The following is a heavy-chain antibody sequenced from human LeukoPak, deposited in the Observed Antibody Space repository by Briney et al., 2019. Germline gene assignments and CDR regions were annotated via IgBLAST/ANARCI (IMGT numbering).Heavy chain of an antibody. D-gene: IGHD6-19*01. J-gene: IGHJ5*02. V-gene: IGHV1-18*01. CDR1: GYTFTSYA. CDR3: ARDGGTYSSGEDWFDP. Sequence: ASVKVSCKASGYTFTSYAMNWVRQAPGQGLEWMGWISAYNGNTNYAQKLQGRVTMTTDTSTSTAYMELRSLRSDDTAVYYCARDGGTYSSGEDWFDPWGQGTLVTVSS. CDR2: ISAYNGNT.